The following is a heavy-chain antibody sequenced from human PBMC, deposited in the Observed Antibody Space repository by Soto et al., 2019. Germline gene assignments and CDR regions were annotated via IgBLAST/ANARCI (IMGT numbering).Heavy chain of an antibody. CDR2: IYYSGST. Sequence: SETLSLTCTVSGGSISSYYWSWIRQPPGKGLEWIGYIYYSGSTNYNPSLKSRVTISVDTSKNQFSLKLSSVTAADTAVHYCASDLHYDVWSGYPRAFDIWGQGTMVTVSS. V-gene: IGHV4-59*01. D-gene: IGHD3-3*01. CDR3: ASDLHYDVWSGYPRAFDI. J-gene: IGHJ3*02. CDR1: GGSISSYY.